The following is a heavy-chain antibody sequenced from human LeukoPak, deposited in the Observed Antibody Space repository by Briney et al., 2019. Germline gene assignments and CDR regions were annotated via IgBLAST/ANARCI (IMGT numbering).Heavy chain of an antibody. CDR3: ATSSGSSGSRYFDY. CDR2: IYYSGST. V-gene: IGHV4-59*01. J-gene: IGHJ4*02. CDR1: GGSISSYY. D-gene: IGHD1-26*01. Sequence: SETLSLTCTVSGGSISSYYWSWIRQPPGKGLEWIGYIYYSGSTNYNPSLKSRVTISVDTSKNQFSLKLSSVTAADTAVYYCATSSGSSGSRYFDYWGQGTLVTVSS.